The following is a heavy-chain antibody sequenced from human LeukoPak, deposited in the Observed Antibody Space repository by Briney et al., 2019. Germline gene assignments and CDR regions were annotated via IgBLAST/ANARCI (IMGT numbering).Heavy chain of an antibody. J-gene: IGHJ4*02. CDR2: IYSGGST. D-gene: IGHD6-13*01. V-gene: IGHV3-66*01. CDR1: GFTVSSNY. CDR3: ARRYSSSWFFDY. Sequence: GGSLRLSCAASGFTVSSNYMSWVRQAPGKGLEWVSVIYSGGSTYYADSVKGRFTISRDNSKNTLYLQMNSLRAEDTAVYYCARRYSSSWFFDYWGQGTLVTVSS.